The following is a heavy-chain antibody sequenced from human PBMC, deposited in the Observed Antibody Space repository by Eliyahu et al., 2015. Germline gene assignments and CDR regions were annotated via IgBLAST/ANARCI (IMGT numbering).Heavy chain of an antibody. D-gene: IGHD6-19*01. CDR2: ISWNSDTV. CDR3: ARGAPYSRAWFEGDLI. V-gene: IGHV3-9*01. Sequence: VQLVESGGNLVXPGRSLSLXCSGSGFTFNDFALHWLRQTPGKGLEWVSGISWNSDTVGYADSVKGRFTISRDNAKKSLYLEMHSLRSEDTAIYYCARGAPYSRAWFEGDLIWGRGSLVTVSS. CDR1: GFTFNDFA. J-gene: IGHJ4*02.